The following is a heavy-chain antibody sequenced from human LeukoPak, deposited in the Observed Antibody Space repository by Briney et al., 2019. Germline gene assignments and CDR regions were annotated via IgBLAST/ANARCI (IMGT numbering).Heavy chain of an antibody. D-gene: IGHD5-24*01. CDR1: GFTFSDYE. CDR2: IGSSDMTI. Sequence: PGGSLRLSCAASGFTFSDYEMNWVRQAPGKGLEWVSYIGSSDMTIYYADSVKGRFTISRDNAKNSLYLQMNSLRAEDTAVYYCARDRRDAYSQNFDYWGQGTLVTVSS. CDR3: ARDRRDAYSQNFDY. J-gene: IGHJ4*02. V-gene: IGHV3-48*03.